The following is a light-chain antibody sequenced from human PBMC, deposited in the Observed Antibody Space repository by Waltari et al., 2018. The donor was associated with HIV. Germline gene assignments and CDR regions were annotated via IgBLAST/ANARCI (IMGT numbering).Light chain of an antibody. CDR2: EDK. CDR3: RAWGSNTAV. CDR1: KLGDQY. J-gene: IGLJ2*01. Sequence: SYELTQPPSVSVSPGQTASVTCSADKLGDQYVSWYQQKQGQSPVVVIYEDKKRPSGIPERFSGSNSGNTATLTISGTQAMDEADYYCRAWGSNTAVFGGGTKLTVL. V-gene: IGLV3-1*01.